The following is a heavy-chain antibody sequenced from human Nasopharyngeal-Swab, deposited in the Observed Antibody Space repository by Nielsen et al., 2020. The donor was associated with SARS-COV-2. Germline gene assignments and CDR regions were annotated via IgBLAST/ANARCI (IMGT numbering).Heavy chain of an antibody. V-gene: IGHV3-30-3*01. D-gene: IGHD6-6*01. Sequence: GGSLRLSCAASGLTFSSYAMHWVRQAPGKGLEWVAVISYDGSNKYYADSVKGRFTISRDNSKNTLYLQMNSLRAEDTAVYYCARGSSSYYFDYWGQGTLVTSPQ. CDR3: ARGSSSYYFDY. CDR2: ISYDGSNK. CDR1: GLTFSSYA. J-gene: IGHJ4*02.